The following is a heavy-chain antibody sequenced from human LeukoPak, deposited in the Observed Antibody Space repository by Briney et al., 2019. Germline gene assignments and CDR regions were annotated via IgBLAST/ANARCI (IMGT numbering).Heavy chain of an antibody. CDR1: GFTFNSHS. CDR2: INHSGST. D-gene: IGHD6-19*01. CDR3: ARAYSSGWYAHFDY. J-gene: IGHJ4*02. V-gene: IGHV4-34*01. Sequence: GSLRLSCAASGFTFNSHSMNWVRQPPGKGLEWIGEINHSGSTNYNPSLKSRVTISVDTSKNQFSLKLSSVTAADTAVYYCARAYSSGWYAHFDYWGQGTLVTVSS.